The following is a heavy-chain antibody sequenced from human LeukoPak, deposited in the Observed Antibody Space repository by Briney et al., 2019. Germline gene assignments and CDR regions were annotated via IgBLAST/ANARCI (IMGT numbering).Heavy chain of an antibody. CDR3: ARRGDAFDI. J-gene: IGHJ3*02. V-gene: IGHV3-11*06. Sequence: VKGRFTISRDNAKNSLYLQMNSLRAEDTAVYYCARRGDAFDIWGQGTLVTVSS.